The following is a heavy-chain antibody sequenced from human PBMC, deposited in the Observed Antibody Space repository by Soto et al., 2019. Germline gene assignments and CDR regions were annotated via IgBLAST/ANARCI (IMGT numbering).Heavy chain of an antibody. Sequence: GASVKVSCKASGYTFTGYYMHWVRQAPGQGLEWMGWINPNSGGTNYAQKFQGWVTMTRDTSISTAYMELRRLRSDDTAAYYCARSGYCSGGSCLHYFDYWGQGTLVTVSS. D-gene: IGHD2-15*01. CDR2: INPNSGGT. V-gene: IGHV1-2*04. CDR1: GYTFTGYY. CDR3: ARSGYCSGGSCLHYFDY. J-gene: IGHJ4*02.